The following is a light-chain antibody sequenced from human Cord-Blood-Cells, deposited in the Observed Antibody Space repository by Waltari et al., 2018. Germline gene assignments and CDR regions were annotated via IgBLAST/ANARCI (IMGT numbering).Light chain of an antibody. J-gene: IGLJ1*01. V-gene: IGLV2-14*01. Sequence: QSALTQPASVSGSPGQSITIPCTGTSSDVGGYNYVSWYQKHPGKAPKLMIYEVSNRPSGVSNRFSGSKSGNTASLTISGLQAEDEADYYCSSYTSSSTLYVFGTGTKVTVL. CDR1: SSDVGGYNY. CDR3: SSYTSSSTLYV. CDR2: EVS.